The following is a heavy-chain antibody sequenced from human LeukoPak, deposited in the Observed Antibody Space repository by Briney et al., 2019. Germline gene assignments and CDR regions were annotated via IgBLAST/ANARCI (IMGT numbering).Heavy chain of an antibody. Sequence: PSETLSLTCTVSGGSISSYYWSWIRQPPGKGLEWIGYIYYSGSTNYSPSLKSRVTISVDTSKNQFSLKLSSVTAADTAVYYCASRKLGPPDYYYYGMDVWGQGTTVTVSS. CDR3: ASRKLGPPDYYYYGMDV. V-gene: IGHV4-59*01. CDR1: GGSISSYY. CDR2: IYYSGST. J-gene: IGHJ6*02. D-gene: IGHD1-26*01.